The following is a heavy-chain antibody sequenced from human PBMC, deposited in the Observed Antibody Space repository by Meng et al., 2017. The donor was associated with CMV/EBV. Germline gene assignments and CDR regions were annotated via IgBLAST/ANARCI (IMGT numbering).Heavy chain of an antibody. Sequence: SCAASGFTFSDYYMSWIRQAPGKGLEWVSYISSSGSTIYYADSVKGRFTISRDNAKNSLYLQMNSLRAEDTAVYYCARDYEVSVRTYYDFWSGYSGNYYYGMDVWGQGTTVTVSS. J-gene: IGHJ6*02. V-gene: IGHV3-11*04. CDR1: GFTFSDYY. D-gene: IGHD3-3*01. CDR3: ARDYEVSVRTYYDFWSGYSGNYYYGMDV. CDR2: ISSSGSTI.